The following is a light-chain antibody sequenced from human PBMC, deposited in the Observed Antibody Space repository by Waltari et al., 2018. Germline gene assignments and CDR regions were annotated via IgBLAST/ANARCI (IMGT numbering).Light chain of an antibody. CDR2: AAS. CDR3: QQSYSIPLT. Sequence: DIQMTQSPSSLSVSVGDRVTITCRASQSIGRYLNWYQRTPGRAPEVLSYAASSLHFAVPSRFSGTGSGTDFTLIIDSLQPEDFATYYCQQSYSIPLTFDGGTKVEI. CDR1: QSIGRY. V-gene: IGKV1-39*01. J-gene: IGKJ4*01.